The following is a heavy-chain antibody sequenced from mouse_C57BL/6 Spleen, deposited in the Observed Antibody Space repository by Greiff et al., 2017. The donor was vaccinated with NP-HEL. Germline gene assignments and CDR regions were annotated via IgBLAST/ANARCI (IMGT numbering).Heavy chain of an antibody. J-gene: IGHJ1*03. V-gene: IGHV1-78*01. D-gene: IGHD1-1*01. Sequence: QVQLQQSDAELVKPGASVKISCKVSGYTFTDHTIHWMKQRPEQGLEWIGYIYPRDGSTKYNEKFKGKATLTADKSSSTAYMQLNSLTSEDAAVYFCARKGVYGSSYEWYFDVWGTGTTVTVSS. CDR3: ARKGVYGSSYEWYFDV. CDR2: IYPRDGST. CDR1: GYTFTDHT.